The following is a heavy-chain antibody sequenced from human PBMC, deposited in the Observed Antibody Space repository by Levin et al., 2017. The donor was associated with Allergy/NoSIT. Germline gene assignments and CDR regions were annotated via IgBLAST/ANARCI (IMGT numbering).Heavy chain of an antibody. CDR2: INPSGGST. Sequence: ASVKVSCKASGYTFTSYYMHWVRQAPGQGLEWMGIINPSGGSTSYAQKFQGRVTMTRDTSMSTVYMELSSLRSEDTAVYYCARDRGLGPPADYMDVWGKGTTVTVSS. CDR3: ARDRGLGPPADYMDV. CDR1: GYTFTSYY. V-gene: IGHV1-46*01. D-gene: IGHD2-2*01. J-gene: IGHJ6*03.